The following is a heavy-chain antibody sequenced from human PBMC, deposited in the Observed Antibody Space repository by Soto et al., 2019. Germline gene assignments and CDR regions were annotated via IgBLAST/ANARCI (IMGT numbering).Heavy chain of an antibody. V-gene: IGHV1-3*01. D-gene: IGHD3-3*01. CDR3: ARDRSYYDFWSGYYPDYYYYYGKDV. Sequence: ASVKVSCKASGYTFTSYAMHWVRQAPGQRLEWMGWINAGNGNTKYSQKFQGRVTITRDTSASTAYMELSSLRSEDTAVYYCARDRSYYDFWSGYYPDYYYYYGKDVWGQGTTVTVSS. J-gene: IGHJ6*02. CDR1: GYTFTSYA. CDR2: INAGNGNT.